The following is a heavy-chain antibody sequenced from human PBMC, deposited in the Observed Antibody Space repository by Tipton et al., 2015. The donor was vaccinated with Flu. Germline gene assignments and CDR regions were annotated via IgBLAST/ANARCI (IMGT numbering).Heavy chain of an antibody. D-gene: IGHD4-11*01. CDR3: ARRTFSNYVSEPKNWFDF. Sequence: LRLSCSVSGDSIGSGYCWGWVRQPPGKGLEWIGNICPGSPYYNPSLRSRVTMSIARSNVQFSLRLTSVTAADTAVYFCARRTFSNYVSEPKNWFDFWGQGTLVTVSS. CDR1: GDSIGSGYC. CDR2: ICPGSP. V-gene: IGHV4-38-2*01. J-gene: IGHJ5*01.